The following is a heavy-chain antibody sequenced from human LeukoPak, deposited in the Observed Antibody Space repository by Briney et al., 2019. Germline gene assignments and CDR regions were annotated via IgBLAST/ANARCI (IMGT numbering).Heavy chain of an antibody. V-gene: IGHV3-21*01. J-gene: IGHJ4*02. CDR3: AREGSSNGFYYFDF. Sequence: GGSLRLSCAASGFAFSDFSMVWVRQAPGKGLEWVSSISTTDTGKYISYVDSVKGRITISRDDAKSSLFLHMNSLRAEDTAVYYCAREGSSNGFYYFDFWGQGTLVTVSS. D-gene: IGHD5-18*01. CDR2: ISTTDTGKYI. CDR1: GFAFSDFS.